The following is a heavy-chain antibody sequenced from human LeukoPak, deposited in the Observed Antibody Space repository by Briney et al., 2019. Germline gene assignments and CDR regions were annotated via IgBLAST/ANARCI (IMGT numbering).Heavy chain of an antibody. CDR1: GGSISSYY. J-gene: IGHJ4*02. CDR2: IYYGGST. V-gene: IGHV4-59*01. D-gene: IGHD2-15*01. CDR3: ARYTPRYCSGGSCYYDFDY. Sequence: SETLSLTCTVSGGSISSYYWSWIRQPPGKGLEWIGYIYYGGSTNYNPSLKSRVTISVDTSKNQFSLKLSSVTAADTAVYYCARYTPRYCSGGSCYYDFDYWGQGTLVTVSS.